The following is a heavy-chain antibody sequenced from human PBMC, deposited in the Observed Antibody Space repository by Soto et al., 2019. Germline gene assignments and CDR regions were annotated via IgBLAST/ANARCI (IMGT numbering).Heavy chain of an antibody. V-gene: IGHV3-30*18. CDR2: ISYDGSNK. Sequence: HPGGSLRLSCAASGFTFSSYGMHWVRQAPGKGLEWVAVISYDGSNKYYADSVKGRFTISRDNSKNTLYLQMNSLRAEDTAVYYCAKGIASLDYWGQGTLVTVSS. CDR3: AKGIASLDY. CDR1: GFTFSSYG. J-gene: IGHJ4*02. D-gene: IGHD6-13*01.